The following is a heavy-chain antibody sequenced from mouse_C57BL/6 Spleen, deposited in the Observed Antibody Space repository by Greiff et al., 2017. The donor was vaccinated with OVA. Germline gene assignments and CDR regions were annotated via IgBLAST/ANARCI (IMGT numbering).Heavy chain of an antibody. CDR3: ARSNSNYLAY. CDR1: GYTFTSYW. CDR2: IDPSDSET. Sequence: QVQLQQSGAELVRPGSSVKLSCKASGYTFTSYWMHWVKQRPIQGLEWIGNIDPSDSETHYNQKFKDKATLTVDKSSSTAYMQLSSLTSEDSAVYYCARSNSNYLAYWGQGTLVTVSA. V-gene: IGHV1-52*01. J-gene: IGHJ3*01. D-gene: IGHD2-5*01.